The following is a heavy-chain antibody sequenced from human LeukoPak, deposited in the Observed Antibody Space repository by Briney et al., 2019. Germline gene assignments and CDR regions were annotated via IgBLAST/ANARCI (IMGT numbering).Heavy chain of an antibody. CDR2: FDPEDGET. D-gene: IGHD4-17*01. CDR1: GYTLTELS. V-gene: IGHV1-24*01. CDR3: ATNQDGGKPTDYGDVIYYYYGMDV. J-gene: IGHJ6*02. Sequence: VASVKVSCKVSGYTLTELSMHWVRQAPGKGLEWMGGFDPEDGETIYAQKFQGRVTMTEDTSTDTAYMELSSLRSEDTAVYYCATNQDGGKPTDYGDVIYYYYGMDVWGQGTTVTVSS.